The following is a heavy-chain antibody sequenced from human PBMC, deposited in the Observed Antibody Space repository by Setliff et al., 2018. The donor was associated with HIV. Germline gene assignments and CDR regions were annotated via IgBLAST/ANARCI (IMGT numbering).Heavy chain of an antibody. V-gene: IGHV3-20*04. CDR1: GFTFDDYG. D-gene: IGHD3-16*01. CDR2: INWNGGST. J-gene: IGHJ3*02. CDR3: AKEGRRMSFGSDAFDI. Sequence: PGGSLRLSCAASGFTFDDYGMSWVRQAPGKGLEWVSGINWNGGSTGYADSVKGRFTISRDNAKNTLYLQMNSLRAEDTAVYYCAKEGRRMSFGSDAFDIWGRGTMVTVSS.